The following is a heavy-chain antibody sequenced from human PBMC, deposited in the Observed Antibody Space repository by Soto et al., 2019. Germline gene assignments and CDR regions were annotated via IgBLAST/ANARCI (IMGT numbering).Heavy chain of an antibody. CDR3: ARVGTYYYGSGRGYYGIDV. CDR2: ISSSSSYI. D-gene: IGHD3-10*01. Sequence: EVQLVESGGGLVKPGGSLRLSCAASGFTFSSYSMNWVRQAPGKGLEWVSSISSSSSYIYYADSVKGRFTISRDNAKNSLYLQMNSLRAEDTAVYYCARVGTYYYGSGRGYYGIDVWGQGTTVTVSS. V-gene: IGHV3-21*01. CDR1: GFTFSSYS. J-gene: IGHJ6*02.